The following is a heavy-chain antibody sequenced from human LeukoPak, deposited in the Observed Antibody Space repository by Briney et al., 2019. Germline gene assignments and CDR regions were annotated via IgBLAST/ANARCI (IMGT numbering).Heavy chain of an antibody. J-gene: IGHJ6*03. CDR2: IYPGDSDT. Sequence: GGSLRLSCKGSGYSFTSYWIGWVRQMPGKGLEWMGIIYPGDSDTRYSPSFQGQVTISADKSISTAYLQWSSLKASDTAMYYCARVWEPSSTAHYMDVWGKGTTVTVSS. D-gene: IGHD1-26*01. CDR1: GYSFTSYW. CDR3: ARVWEPSSTAHYMDV. V-gene: IGHV5-51*01.